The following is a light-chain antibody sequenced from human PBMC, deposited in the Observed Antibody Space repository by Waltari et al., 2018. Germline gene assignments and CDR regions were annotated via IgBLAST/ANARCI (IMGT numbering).Light chain of an antibody. Sequence: QSALTQPRPVSGSPGQSVTISCSGTSSAIGAYMYASWYQQHPGKPPRLIIYDIQKRPSGVPDHFTGSKSGDAASLTIAGLQPDDGADYFCCSYAGNSMIFGGGTMLTVL. V-gene: IGLV2-11*01. CDR2: DIQ. CDR1: SSAIGAYMY. J-gene: IGLJ2*01. CDR3: CSYAGNSMI.